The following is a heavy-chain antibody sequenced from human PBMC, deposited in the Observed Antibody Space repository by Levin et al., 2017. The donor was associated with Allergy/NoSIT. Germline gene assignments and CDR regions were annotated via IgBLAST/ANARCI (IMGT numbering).Heavy chain of an antibody. Sequence: SETLSLTCTVSGGSISSSSYYWGWIRQPPGKGLEWIGSIYYSGSTYYNPSLKSRVTISVDTSKNQFSLKLSSVTAADTAVYYCARGGESIAVAGEAFDIWGQGTMVTVSS. CDR3: ARGGESIAVAGEAFDI. J-gene: IGHJ3*02. V-gene: IGHV4-39*01. D-gene: IGHD6-19*01. CDR1: GGSISSSSYY. CDR2: IYYSGST.